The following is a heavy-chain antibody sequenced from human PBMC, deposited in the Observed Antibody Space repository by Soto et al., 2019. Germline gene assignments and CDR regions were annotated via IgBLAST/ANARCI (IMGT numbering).Heavy chain of an antibody. Sequence: QVQLVQSGAEVKKPGASVKVSCKASGYTFTSYGISWVRQAPGQGLEWMGWISAYNGNTNYAQKLQGRVTMTTYTSTSPAYMALRGVRCEDTAVSSCAGGQPTMIVVVGDYRCQGTLVTVSS. CDR3: AGGQPTMIVVVGDY. J-gene: IGHJ4*02. D-gene: IGHD3-22*01. CDR2: ISAYNGNT. V-gene: IGHV1-18*01. CDR1: GYTFTSYG.